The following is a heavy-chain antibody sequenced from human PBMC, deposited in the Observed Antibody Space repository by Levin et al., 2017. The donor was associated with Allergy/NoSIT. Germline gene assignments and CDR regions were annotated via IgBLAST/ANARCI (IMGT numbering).Heavy chain of an antibody. Sequence: GGSLRLSCAASGFSVRSDYMSWVRQAPGKGLEWVSAIYSGGDTYYADSVKGRFTISRDTSKYTLYLQLNSLRGEDSALYYCALGLLNAFQIWGQGTMVTVSS. J-gene: IGHJ3*02. CDR2: IYSGGDT. CDR3: ALGLLNAFQI. D-gene: IGHD4/OR15-4a*01. CDR1: GFSVRSDY. V-gene: IGHV3-53*01.